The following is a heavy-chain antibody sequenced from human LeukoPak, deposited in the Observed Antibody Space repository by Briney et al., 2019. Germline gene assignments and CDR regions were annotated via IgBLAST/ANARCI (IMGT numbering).Heavy chain of an antibody. CDR3: VRDFSLTRLERPFDY. V-gene: IGHV3-7*01. D-gene: IGHD1-1*01. Sequence: GGSLRLSCAASGFTFSTYWMTWVRQAPRKGLEWVANINQDGSGKYYVDSVRGRFTISRDNAKNSLYLQMNSLRVEDTAMYYCVRDFSLTRLERPFDYWGQGTLVTVSS. J-gene: IGHJ4*02. CDR2: INQDGSGK. CDR1: GFTFSTYW.